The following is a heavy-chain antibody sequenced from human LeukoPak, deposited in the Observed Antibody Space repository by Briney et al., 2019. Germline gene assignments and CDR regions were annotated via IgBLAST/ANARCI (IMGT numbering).Heavy chain of an antibody. CDR1: GGSFSGYY. J-gene: IGHJ4*02. CDR2: ISSSSSYI. V-gene: IGHV3-21*01. Sequence: ETLSLTCAVYGGSFSGYYWSWVRQAPGKGLEWVSSISSSSSYIYYADSVKGRFTISRDNAKNSLYLQMNSLRAEDTAVYYCARDAGRAKDYWGQGTLVTVSS. D-gene: IGHD6-13*01. CDR3: ARDAGRAKDY.